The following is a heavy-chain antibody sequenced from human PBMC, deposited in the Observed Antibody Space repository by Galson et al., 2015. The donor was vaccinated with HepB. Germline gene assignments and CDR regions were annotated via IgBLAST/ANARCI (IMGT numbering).Heavy chain of an antibody. Sequence: SVKVSCKASGGTFSSYAISWVRQAPGQGLEWMGGIIPIFGTANYAQKFQGRVTITADESTSTAYMELSSLRSEDTAVYYCASGGYSYGPGYYFDYWGQGTLVTVSS. J-gene: IGHJ4*02. V-gene: IGHV1-69*13. CDR2: IIPIFGTA. CDR3: ASGGYSYGPGYYFDY. CDR1: GGTFSSYA. D-gene: IGHD5-18*01.